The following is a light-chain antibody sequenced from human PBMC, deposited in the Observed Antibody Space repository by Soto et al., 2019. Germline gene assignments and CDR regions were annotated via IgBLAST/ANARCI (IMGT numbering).Light chain of an antibody. J-gene: IGKJ1*01. CDR1: QNVSTW. CDR2: DAS. V-gene: IGKV1-5*01. CDR3: QHYYAFSPWT. Sequence: DIQMTQSPSALSASIGDRVTITCRASQNVSTWLAWYQQKPGKAPRSLIFDASRLESGVSSRLSGTGSGTEITLTINILQPDDSCTYFCQHYYAFSPWTFGQGTKVQIK.